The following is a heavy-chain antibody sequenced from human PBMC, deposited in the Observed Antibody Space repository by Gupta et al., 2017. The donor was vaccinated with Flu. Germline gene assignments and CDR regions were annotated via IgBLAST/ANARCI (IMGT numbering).Heavy chain of an antibody. CDR3: TRDDGMGTTLRGFDY. D-gene: IGHD1-26*01. J-gene: IGHJ4*02. V-gene: IGHV3-74*01. Sequence: GRFTISRDNAKNTLYLQLNSLRVEDTAVYYCTRDDGMGTTLRGFDYWGQGTLVTVSS.